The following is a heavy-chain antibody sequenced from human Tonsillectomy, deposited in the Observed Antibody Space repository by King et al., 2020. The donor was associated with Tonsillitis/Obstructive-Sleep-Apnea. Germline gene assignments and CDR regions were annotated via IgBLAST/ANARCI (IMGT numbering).Heavy chain of an antibody. Sequence: LQLVQSGAEVKKPGASVKVSCKALGYTLTSYDITWVRQAPGQGLEWMGWSRPNNGDTNYAQKLQGRVTMTSDTSTNTAYMELRSLRSDDTAVYYCARDYYDSSGYYHGYFQHWGQGTLVTVSS. V-gene: IGHV1-18*01. CDR3: ARDYYDSSGYYHGYFQH. J-gene: IGHJ1*01. D-gene: IGHD3-22*01. CDR2: SRPNNGDT. CDR1: GYTLTSYD.